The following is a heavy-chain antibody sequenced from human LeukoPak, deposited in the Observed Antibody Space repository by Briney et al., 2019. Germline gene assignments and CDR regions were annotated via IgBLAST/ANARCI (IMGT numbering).Heavy chain of an antibody. CDR2: ISGSGGST. CDR1: GFTFSSYA. V-gene: IGHV3-23*01. Sequence: GGSLRLSCAASGFTFSSYAMSWVRQAPGKGLEWVSAISGSGGSTYYADSVKGRFTISRDNAKNSLYLQMNGLRAEDTAVYYCARTDSSSPLYYFDYWAQGTLVTVSS. D-gene: IGHD6-6*01. J-gene: IGHJ4*02. CDR3: ARTDSSSPLYYFDY.